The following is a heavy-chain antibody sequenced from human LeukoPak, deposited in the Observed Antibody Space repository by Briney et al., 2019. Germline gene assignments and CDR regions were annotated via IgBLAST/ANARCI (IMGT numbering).Heavy chain of an antibody. CDR3: AREKNWSPNGNWFDP. CDR1: GGSISSYY. CDR2: IYTSGST. Sequence: SETLSLTCTVSGGSISSYYWSWIRQPAGKGLEWIGRIYTSGSTNYNPSLKSRVTMSVDTSKNQFSLKLSSVTAADTAVYYCAREKNWSPNGNWFDPWGQGTLVTVSS. D-gene: IGHD1-1*01. J-gene: IGHJ5*02. V-gene: IGHV4-4*07.